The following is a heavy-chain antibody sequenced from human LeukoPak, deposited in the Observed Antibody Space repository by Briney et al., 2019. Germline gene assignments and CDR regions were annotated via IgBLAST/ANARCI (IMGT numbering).Heavy chain of an antibody. Sequence: SVKVSCKASGGTFSSYAISWVRQAPGQGLEWMGRIIPIFGIANYAQKFQGRVTITADKSTSTAYMELSSLRSEDTAAYYCASGGLYCSSTSCYTAGYYYGMDVWGQGTTVTVSS. D-gene: IGHD2-2*02. CDR2: IIPIFGIA. V-gene: IGHV1-69*04. CDR1: GGTFSSYA. J-gene: IGHJ6*02. CDR3: ASGGLYCSSTSCYTAGYYYGMDV.